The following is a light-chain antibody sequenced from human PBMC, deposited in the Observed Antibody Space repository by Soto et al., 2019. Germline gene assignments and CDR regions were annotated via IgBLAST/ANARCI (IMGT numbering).Light chain of an antibody. CDR2: KAS. Sequence: DIQMTQSPSTLSASVGDRVTITCRASQSISSWLAWYQQKPGKAPKLLIYKASSLESGVPSRFSGSGSGTEFTLTISSPQPDDFATYYCLGWTFGQGTKVEIK. V-gene: IGKV1-5*03. J-gene: IGKJ1*01. CDR3: LGWT. CDR1: QSISSW.